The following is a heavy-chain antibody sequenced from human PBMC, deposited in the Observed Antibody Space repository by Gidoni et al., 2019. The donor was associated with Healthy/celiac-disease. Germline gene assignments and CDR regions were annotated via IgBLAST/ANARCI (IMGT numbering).Heavy chain of an antibody. CDR1: GGSISSGSYY. J-gene: IGHJ3*02. Sequence: QVQLQESGPGLVKPSQTLSLTCTVSGGSISSGSYYWSWIRQPAGKGLEWIGRIYTSGSTNYNPSLKSRVTISVDTSKNQFSLKLSSVTAADTAVYYCARDWKYSYADDAFDIWGQGTMVTVSS. CDR3: ARDWKYSYADDAFDI. V-gene: IGHV4-61*02. CDR2: IYTSGST. D-gene: IGHD5-18*01.